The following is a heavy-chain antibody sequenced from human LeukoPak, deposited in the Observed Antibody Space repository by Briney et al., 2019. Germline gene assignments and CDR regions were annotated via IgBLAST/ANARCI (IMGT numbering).Heavy chain of an antibody. J-gene: IGHJ5*02. D-gene: IGHD3-22*01. CDR2: IYYSGST. CDR1: GGSISSNNYY. Sequence: SETLSLTCTVSGGSISSNNYYWGWIRQPPGKGLEWIGSIYYSGSTYYNPSLKSRVTISVDTSKNHFSLKLRSVTASVTTVYFCARHSFPDYCDSSGYPNGFDPWGQGTLVTVSS. CDR3: ARHSFPDYCDSSGYPNGFDP. V-gene: IGHV4-39*01.